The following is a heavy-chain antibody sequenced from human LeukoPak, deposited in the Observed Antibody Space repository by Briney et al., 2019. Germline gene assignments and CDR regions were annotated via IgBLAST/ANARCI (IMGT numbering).Heavy chain of an antibody. CDR3: ARVALGYCRSTSCYIDY. V-gene: IGHV4-30-2*01. J-gene: IGHJ4*02. Sequence: SETLSLTCTVSGGSISSGDFYWSWLRQPPGKGLEWIGYIYHSGSTYHNPSLKSRVTISVDRSKNQFSLKLSSVTAADTAVYYCARVALGYCRSTSCYIDYWGQGTLVTVSS. CDR1: GGSISSGDFY. D-gene: IGHD2-2*02. CDR2: IYHSGST.